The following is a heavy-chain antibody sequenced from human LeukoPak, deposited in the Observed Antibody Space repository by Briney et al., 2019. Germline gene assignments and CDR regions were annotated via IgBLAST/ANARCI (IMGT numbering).Heavy chain of an antibody. D-gene: IGHD3-3*01. CDR2: IDGDVRLQ. Sequence: GGSLRLSCAASDFTFSDYWMTWLRQAPGKGLEWVANIDGDVRLQYYLDSVKGRFTISRDNAKNSLYLQMNSLRAEDTAVYYCARASRITIFGVGSRPYYMDVWGKGTTVTVSS. V-gene: IGHV3-7*01. CDR3: ARASRITIFGVGSRPYYMDV. CDR1: DFTFSDYW. J-gene: IGHJ6*03.